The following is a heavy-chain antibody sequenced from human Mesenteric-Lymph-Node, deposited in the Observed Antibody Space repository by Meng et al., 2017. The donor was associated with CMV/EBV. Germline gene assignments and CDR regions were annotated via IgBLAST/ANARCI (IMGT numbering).Heavy chain of an antibody. D-gene: IGHD6-13*01. Sequence: GESLKISCAASGFTFSSYAMHWVRQAPGKGLEWVAVISYDGSNKYYADSVKGRFTISRDNAKNTLYLQMNSLRADDTAMYYCAELHSSAFDIWGQGTMVTVSS. CDR2: ISYDGSNK. CDR3: AELHSSAFDI. CDR1: GFTFSSYA. J-gene: IGHJ3*02. V-gene: IGHV3-30-3*01.